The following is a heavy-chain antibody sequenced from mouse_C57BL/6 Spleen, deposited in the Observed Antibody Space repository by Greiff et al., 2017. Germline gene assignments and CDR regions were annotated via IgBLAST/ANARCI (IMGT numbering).Heavy chain of an antibody. Sequence: EVKLMESGGGLVKPGGSLKLSCAASGFTFSDYGMHWVRQAPEKGLEWVAYISSGSSTTYYADTVKGRFTISRDNAKNTLFLQMTSLRSEDTAMYYCAREGNYFDYWGQGTTLTVSS. CDR1: GFTFSDYG. CDR3: AREGNYFDY. J-gene: IGHJ2*01. V-gene: IGHV5-17*01. CDR2: ISSGSSTT.